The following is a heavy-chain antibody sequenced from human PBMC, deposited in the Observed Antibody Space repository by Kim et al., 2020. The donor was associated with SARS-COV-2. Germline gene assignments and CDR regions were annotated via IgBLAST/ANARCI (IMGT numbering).Heavy chain of an antibody. Sequence: GGSLRLSCVASGFSFSSYWMSWVRQAPGKGLEWVANIKQDGSEKYYVDSVKGRFTISRDNAQNSLYLQMNSLRVDDTAVYYCARGYYYYASSGYPDYWRQGPLVTV. V-gene: IGHV3-7*01. D-gene: IGHD3-22*01. J-gene: IGHJ4*02. CDR3: ARGYYYYASSGYPDY. CDR1: GFSFSSYW. CDR2: IKQDGSEK.